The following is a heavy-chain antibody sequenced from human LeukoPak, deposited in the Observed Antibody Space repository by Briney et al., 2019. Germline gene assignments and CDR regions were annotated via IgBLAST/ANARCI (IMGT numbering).Heavy chain of an antibody. V-gene: IGHV4-38-2*02. CDR1: GYSSSSGYY. J-gene: IGHJ5*02. D-gene: IGHD2-2*01. CDR2: IYHSGST. Sequence: SETLPLTCTVSGYSSSSGYYWGWIRQPPGKGLEWIGSIYHSGSTYYNPSLKSRVTISVDTSKSQFSLKLSSVTAADTAVYYCASEGTTSFWFDPWGQGTLVTVSS. CDR3: ASEGTTSFWFDP.